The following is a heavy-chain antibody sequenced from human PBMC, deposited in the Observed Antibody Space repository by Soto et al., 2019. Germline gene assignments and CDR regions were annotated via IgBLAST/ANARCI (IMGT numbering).Heavy chain of an antibody. V-gene: IGHV3-15*01. CDR3: TSDGDLGL. D-gene: IGHD2-21*01. J-gene: IGHJ2*01. CDR2: IKSTTDGGTT. Sequence: EVQLVESGGGLVKPGGSLRLSCAASGFTFSNALMSWVRQAPGKGVEWVGRIKSTTDGGTTDYAAPVKGRFTISRDDEKNTLYLQMNSLKTEDTAVYYGTSDGDLGLWGRGTLVTVSS. CDR1: GFTFSNAL.